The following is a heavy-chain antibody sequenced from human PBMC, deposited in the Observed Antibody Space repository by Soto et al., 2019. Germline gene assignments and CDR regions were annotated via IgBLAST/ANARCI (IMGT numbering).Heavy chain of an antibody. Sequence: LRLSCAASGFTFSSYGMHWVRQAPGKGLEWVAVISHDGTNKYYADSVKGRFTISRDNSKNTLYLQMSSLRAEDTAVYYCVKDGSSGWPYYYGMDVWGQGTTVTVSS. D-gene: IGHD6-19*01. J-gene: IGHJ6*02. CDR1: GFTFSSYG. CDR2: ISHDGTNK. V-gene: IGHV3-30*18. CDR3: VKDGSSGWPYYYGMDV.